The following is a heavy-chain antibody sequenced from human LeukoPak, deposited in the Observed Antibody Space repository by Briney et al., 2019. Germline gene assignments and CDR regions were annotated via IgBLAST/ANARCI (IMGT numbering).Heavy chain of an antibody. J-gene: IGHJ4*02. CDR3: TRVGTKLGRFDY. D-gene: IGHD1-1*01. V-gene: IGHV3-49*04. Sequence: PGGSLRLSCTASGFTFGDYAMSWVRQAPGKGLEWVGFIRSKAYGGTTEYAASVKGRFTISRDDSKSIAYLQMNSLKTEDTAVYYCTRVGTKLGRFDYWGQGTLVTVSS. CDR2: IRSKAYGGTT. CDR1: GFTFGDYA.